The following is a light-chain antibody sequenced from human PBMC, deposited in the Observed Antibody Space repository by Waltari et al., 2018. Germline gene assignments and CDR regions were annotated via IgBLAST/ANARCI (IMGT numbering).Light chain of an antibody. CDR3: QQSNSSPHT. J-gene: IGKJ4*01. V-gene: IGKV1-39*01. Sequence: DIQMTQSPSSLSASVGDRVTITCRASQSIASNLNWYQQKPGRAPKLLYYAASNLQSGVPSRFSGSGSGTDFTLTISNLQPEDFALYSCQQSNSSPHTFGGGTKVESK. CDR2: AAS. CDR1: QSIASN.